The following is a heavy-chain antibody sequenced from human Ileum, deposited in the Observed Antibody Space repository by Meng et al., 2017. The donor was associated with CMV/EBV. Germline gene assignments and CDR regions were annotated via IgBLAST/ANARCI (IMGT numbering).Heavy chain of an antibody. CDR3: AHRKATPMGVDY. D-gene: IGHD5-18*01. J-gene: IGHJ4*02. CDR1: GDSISSSYSY. V-gene: IGHV4-39*07. CDR2: FYYGGST. Sequence: SETLSLTCTVSGDSISSSYSYWAWIRDPPGKGLEWIGTFYYGGSTYYNPSLTSRVTISVDTQRNPLSLKLTSVTAADTALYFGAHRKATPMGVDYWGQGALVTVSS.